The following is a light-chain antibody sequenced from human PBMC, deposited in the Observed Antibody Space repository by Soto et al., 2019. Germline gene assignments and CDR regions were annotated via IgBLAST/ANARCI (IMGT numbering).Light chain of an antibody. Sequence: QSALTQPASVSGSPGQSITISCTGTSSDVGGYNYFSWYQQHPGKAPKLMIYEVSNRPSGVSNRFSGSKSGNTASLTISGLQAEDEADYYCSSYTSSSTLVFGGGTKLTV. V-gene: IGLV2-14*01. CDR2: EVS. CDR1: SSDVGGYNY. CDR3: SSYTSSSTLV. J-gene: IGLJ2*01.